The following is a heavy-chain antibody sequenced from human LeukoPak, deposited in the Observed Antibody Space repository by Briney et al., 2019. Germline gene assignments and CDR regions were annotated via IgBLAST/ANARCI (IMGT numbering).Heavy chain of an antibody. V-gene: IGHV1-18*01. CDR2: ISAYNGNT. Sequence: ASVKVSCKASGYTFTSYGISWVRQAPGQGLEWMGWISAYNGNTNYAQKLQGRVTMTTDTSTSTAYMELRSLRSDDTAVYYCARVGGRAIFGVLRPFDPWGQGTLVTVSS. CDR1: GYTFTSYG. CDR3: ARVGGRAIFGVLRPFDP. J-gene: IGHJ5*02. D-gene: IGHD3-3*01.